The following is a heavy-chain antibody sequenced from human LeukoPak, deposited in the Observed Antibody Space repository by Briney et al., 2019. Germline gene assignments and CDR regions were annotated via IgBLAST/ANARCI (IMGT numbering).Heavy chain of an antibody. CDR1: GGTFSSYA. CDR2: IIPIFGTA. Sequence: ASVKVSCKASGGTFSSYAISWVRQAPGQGLEWMGGIIPIFGTANYAQKFQGRVTITADKSTTTAYMELSSLRSEDTAVYYCARGPAYYYDSSGYYYDWGQGTLVTVSS. CDR3: ARGPAYYYDSSGYYYD. D-gene: IGHD3-22*01. V-gene: IGHV1-69*06. J-gene: IGHJ4*02.